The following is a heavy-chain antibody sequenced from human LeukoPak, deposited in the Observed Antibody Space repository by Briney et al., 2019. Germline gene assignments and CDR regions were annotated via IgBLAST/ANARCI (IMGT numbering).Heavy chain of an antibody. CDR2: IAPDGTTT. CDR3: TRVQAGRAGLMDV. CDR1: GFTPSGYS. V-gene: IGHV3-74*01. D-gene: IGHD6-13*01. Sequence: GGSLRLSCAASGFTPSGYSRHWVRQAPGEGLVWVSRIAPDGTTTNYADSEKGRFITSRDNAKNTLYLQMNSLRAEYTALYYCTRVQAGRAGLMDVWGRGTTVTVSS. J-gene: IGHJ6*02.